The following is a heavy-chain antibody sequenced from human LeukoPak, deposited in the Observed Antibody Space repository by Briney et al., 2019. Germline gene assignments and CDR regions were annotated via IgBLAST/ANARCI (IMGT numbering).Heavy chain of an antibody. D-gene: IGHD1-26*01. CDR2: IYYSGST. V-gene: IGHV4-59*01. CDR3: AGVKYSGSYSHFDY. J-gene: IGHJ4*02. CDR1: GGSISSYY. Sequence: PSETLSLTCTVSGGSISSYYWSWIRQPPGKGLEWIGYIYYSGSTNYNPSLKSRVTISVDTSKNQFSLKLSSVTAADTAVYYCAGVKYSGSYSHFDYWGQGTLVTVSS.